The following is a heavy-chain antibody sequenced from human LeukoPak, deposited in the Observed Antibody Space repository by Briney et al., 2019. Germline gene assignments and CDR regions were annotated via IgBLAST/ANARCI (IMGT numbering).Heavy chain of an antibody. CDR1: GFTFSNSA. CDR2: ISGSGATT. J-gene: IGHJ3*02. Sequence: GGSLRLSCAASGFTFSNSAMSWVRQAPGKGLEWVSAISGSGATTYYPDSVKGRFTISRDNSKNTLYLQMNSLRGEDTALYYCAKDSVLRYFDWFHDAFDIWGQGTMVTVSS. CDR3: AKDSVLRYFDWFHDAFDI. D-gene: IGHD3-9*01. V-gene: IGHV3-23*01.